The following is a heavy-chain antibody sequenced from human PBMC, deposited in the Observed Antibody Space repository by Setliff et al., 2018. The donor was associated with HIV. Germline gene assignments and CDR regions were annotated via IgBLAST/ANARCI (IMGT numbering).Heavy chain of an antibody. V-gene: IGHV1-69*10. CDR1: GGTFSNCA. Sequence: ASVKVSCKASGGTFSNCAFSWVRQAPGQGLEWMGGLIPIVDITKSTQKFRDRVTFTADESTKTAQMELSGLTFEDTAVYYCAKGPNFEDAFDIWGQGTVVTVSS. J-gene: IGHJ3*02. D-gene: IGHD2-8*01. CDR3: AKGPNFEDAFDI. CDR2: LIPIVDIT.